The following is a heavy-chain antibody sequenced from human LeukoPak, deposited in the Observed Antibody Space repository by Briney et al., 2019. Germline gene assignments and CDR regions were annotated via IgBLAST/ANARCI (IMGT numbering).Heavy chain of an antibody. CDR2: ISGSGGST. J-gene: IGHJ1*01. Sequence: AGGSLRLSCAASGFTFSSYAMSWVRQAPGKGLEWVSAISGSGGSTYYADSVKGRFTISRDNSKNTLYLQMNSLRAEDTAVYYCAGYYYDSSGYYYSGGQGTLVTVSS. CDR3: AGYYYDSSGYYYS. V-gene: IGHV3-23*01. CDR1: GFTFSSYA. D-gene: IGHD3-22*01.